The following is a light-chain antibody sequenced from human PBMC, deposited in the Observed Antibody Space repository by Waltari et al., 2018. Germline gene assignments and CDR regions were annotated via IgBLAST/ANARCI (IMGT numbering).Light chain of an antibody. J-gene: IGKJ1*01. CDR3: QHYVRLPAT. Sequence: IVLTQSPGTLSLSPGERATLPCRASQSVRRSLAWYQQKPGQAPKLLISGASTRATGIPDRFTGSGSGTDFSLTISSLEPEDFAIYFCQHYVRLPATFGQGTKVEIK. V-gene: IGKV3-20*01. CDR1: QSVRRS. CDR2: GAS.